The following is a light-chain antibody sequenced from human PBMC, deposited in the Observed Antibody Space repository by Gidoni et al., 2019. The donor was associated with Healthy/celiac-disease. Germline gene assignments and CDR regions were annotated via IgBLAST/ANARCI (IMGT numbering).Light chain of an antibody. CDR1: NIGTKY. V-gene: IGLV3-9*01. J-gene: IGLJ2*01. Sequence: SYELTQPLSVSVALGQTARIPCGGNNIGTKYVPWYQQKPGPSPVLVIYRDRNRPSGSPERVTGASSGNTATLTISRARAGDEADYYCQVWDSNNVAFGGGTKLTVL. CDR3: QVWDSNNVA. CDR2: RDR.